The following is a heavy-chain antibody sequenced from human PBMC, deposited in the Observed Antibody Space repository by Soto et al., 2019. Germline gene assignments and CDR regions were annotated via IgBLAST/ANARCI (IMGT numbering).Heavy chain of an antibody. D-gene: IGHD2-15*01. V-gene: IGHV3-53*01. CDR2: IYSGGST. J-gene: IGHJ4*02. CDR3: ARDYCSGSGCYSDY. Sequence: EVQLVESGGGLIQPGGSLRLSCAASGFTVSSNYMSWVRQAPGKGLEWVSVIYSGGSTYYADSVKGRFTISRDNSKNTLYLQMNSLKAEDTAVYYWARDYCSGSGCYSDYWGQGTLVTVSS. CDR1: GFTVSSNY.